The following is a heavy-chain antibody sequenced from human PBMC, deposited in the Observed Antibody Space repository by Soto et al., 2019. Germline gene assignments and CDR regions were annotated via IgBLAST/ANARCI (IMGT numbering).Heavy chain of an antibody. D-gene: IGHD3-10*01. V-gene: IGHV3-33*01. J-gene: IGHJ4*02. CDR3: VRDPGVQAYYFEY. CDR2: IWYDGSNK. CDR1: GFTFSSYG. Sequence: GGSLRLSCAASGFTFSSYGMHWVRQAPGKGLEWVAVIWYDGSNKYYADSVKGRFTISRDRSKSTLDLQMNSLRDEDTAVYYCVRDPGVQAYYFEYWGQGTLVTVSS.